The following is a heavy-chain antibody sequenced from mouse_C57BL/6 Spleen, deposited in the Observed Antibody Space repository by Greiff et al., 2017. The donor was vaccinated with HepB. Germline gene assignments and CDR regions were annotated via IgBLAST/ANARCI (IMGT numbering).Heavy chain of an antibody. V-gene: IGHV5-17*01. J-gene: IGHJ3*01. CDR2: ISSGSSTI. Sequence: EVQLQESGGGLVKPGGSLKLSCAASGFTFSDYGMHWVRQAPEKGLEWVAYISSGSSTIYYADTVKGRFTISRDNAKNTLFLQMISLRSEDTAMYYCARTDYGSPAWFAYWGQGTLVTVSA. CDR3: ARTDYGSPAWFAY. D-gene: IGHD1-1*01. CDR1: GFTFSDYG.